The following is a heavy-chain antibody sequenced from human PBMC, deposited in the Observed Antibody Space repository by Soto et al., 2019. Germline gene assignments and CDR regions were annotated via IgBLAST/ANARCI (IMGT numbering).Heavy chain of an antibody. D-gene: IGHD2-15*01. Sequence: QVQLVQSGAEVKKPGSSVKVSCKAPGGTFSTYAISWVRQAPGQGLEWMGGVIPIFGTPKYAQKFQGRVTSTADESTSTGYMELRRLSSEDTAVYYCARSQGGSSSLDIYYYCYYGMDVWGQGTTVTVSS. CDR1: GGTFSTYA. CDR3: ARSQGGSSSLDIYYYCYYGMDV. V-gene: IGHV1-69*01. J-gene: IGHJ6*02. CDR2: VIPIFGTP.